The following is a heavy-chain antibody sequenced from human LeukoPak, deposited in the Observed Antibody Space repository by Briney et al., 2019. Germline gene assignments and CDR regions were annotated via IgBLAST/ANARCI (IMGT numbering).Heavy chain of an antibody. CDR2: IYYSGST. J-gene: IGHJ4*02. CDR1: GGSISSYY. V-gene: IGHV4-59*12. Sequence: SETLSLTSTVSGGSISSYYWSWIRQPPGQGLEWIGYIYYSGSTRYNPSLKSRVTISVDTSKSQFSLNLSSVTAADTAVYFCARGRWELPYWGQGTLVSVSS. D-gene: IGHD3-10*01. CDR3: ARGRWELPY.